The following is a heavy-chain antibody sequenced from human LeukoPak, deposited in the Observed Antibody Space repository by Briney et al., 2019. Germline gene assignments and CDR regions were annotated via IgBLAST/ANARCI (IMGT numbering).Heavy chain of an antibody. CDR2: ISYDGSNK. J-gene: IGHJ4*02. D-gene: IGHD3-3*01. V-gene: IGHV3-30*18. CDR3: AKDVLRLLEWLPDY. Sequence: GGSLRLSCAASGFTFSSYGMHWVRQAQGKGLEWVAVISYDGSNKYYADSVKGRFTMSRDNSKNTLYLQMNSLRAEDTAVYYCAKDVLRLLEWLPDYWGQGTLVTVSS. CDR1: GFTFSSYG.